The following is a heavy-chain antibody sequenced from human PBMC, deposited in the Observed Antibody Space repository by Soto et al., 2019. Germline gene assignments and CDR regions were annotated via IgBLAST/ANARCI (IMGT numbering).Heavy chain of an antibody. D-gene: IGHD3-10*01. Sequence: EVQLLESGGGLVQPGGSLRLSCAASGFTFSSYAMSWVRQAPGKGLEWVSAISGSGGSTYYADSVKGRFTISRDNSKNTLYLQMNSLRAEDTAIYYCARASGESYPGSRVFVSWGQGTRVTVSS. CDR2: ISGSGGST. CDR1: GFTFSSYA. J-gene: IGHJ4*02. V-gene: IGHV3-23*01. CDR3: ARASGESYPGSRVFVS.